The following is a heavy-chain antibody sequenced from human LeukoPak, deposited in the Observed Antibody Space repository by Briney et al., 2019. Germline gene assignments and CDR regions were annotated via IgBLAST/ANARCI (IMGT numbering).Heavy chain of an antibody. V-gene: IGHV4-39*01. CDR2: INYSGST. Sequence: PSETLSLTCTASGGSITSSSYYWGWIRQPPGKGLEWIGSINYSGSTYYNSSLKNRVTISVDTSKNQFSLKLSSVTAADTAVYYCARSLSGSYPTYYFDYWGQGTLVTVSS. D-gene: IGHD1-26*01. CDR3: ARSLSGSYPTYYFDY. CDR1: GGSITSSSYY. J-gene: IGHJ4*02.